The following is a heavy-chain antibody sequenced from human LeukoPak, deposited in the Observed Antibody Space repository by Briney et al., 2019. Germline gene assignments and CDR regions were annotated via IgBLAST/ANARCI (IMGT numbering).Heavy chain of an antibody. CDR2: MWYDGSNK. D-gene: IGHD6-25*01. Sequence: GGSLRLSCAASGFTFNSYGMHWVRQAPGKGLEWVAVMWYDGSNKYYADSVKGRFTISRDDSKNTLYLQMNSLRAEDTAMYYCARERGHLDYWGQGTLVTVSS. V-gene: IGHV3-33*01. CDR1: GFTFNSYG. J-gene: IGHJ4*02. CDR3: ARERGHLDY.